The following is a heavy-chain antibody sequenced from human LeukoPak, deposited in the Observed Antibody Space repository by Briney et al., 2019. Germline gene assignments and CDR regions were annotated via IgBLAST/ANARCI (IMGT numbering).Heavy chain of an antibody. D-gene: IGHD3-9*01. CDR3: ANKGILTGSFDY. CDR1: GFTFSRNA. Sequence: GGSLGLSCAASGFTFSRNAMNWVRQAPGKGLEWVSEISSSGGGTYYADSVKGRFTISRDNSKNTLYLQMNSLTSEDTAVYYCANKGILTGSFDYWGQGTLVTVSS. V-gene: IGHV3-23*01. CDR2: ISSSGGGT. J-gene: IGHJ4*02.